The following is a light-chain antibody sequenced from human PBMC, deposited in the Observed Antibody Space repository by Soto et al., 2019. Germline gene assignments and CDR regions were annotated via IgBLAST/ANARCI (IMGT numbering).Light chain of an antibody. CDR2: EGI. CDR1: SSDVGSYNL. Sequence: QSALTQPASVSGSPGQSITISCTGTSSDVGSYNLVSWYQQHPGKAPKLMIYEGIKRPSGVSNRFSGSKSGNTASLTISGLQAEDEADYFCCSYARSSTKIFGGGTKLTGL. CDR3: CSYARSSTKI. V-gene: IGLV2-23*01. J-gene: IGLJ2*01.